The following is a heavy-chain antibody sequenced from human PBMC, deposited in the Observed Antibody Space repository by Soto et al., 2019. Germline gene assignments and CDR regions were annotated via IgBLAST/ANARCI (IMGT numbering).Heavy chain of an antibody. J-gene: IGHJ6*02. CDR1: GYTFTGYY. CDR3: ARGGGDLWSGYCTTRCWYYYYGMDV. D-gene: IGHD3-3*01. CDR2: INPNSGGT. V-gene: IGHV1-2*02. Sequence: ASVKVSCKASGYTFTGYYMHWVRQAPGQGLEWMGWINPNSGGTNYAQKFQGRVTMTRDTSISTAYMELSRLRSDDTAVYYCARGGGDLWSGYCTTRCWYYYYGMDVWGQGTTVTVSS.